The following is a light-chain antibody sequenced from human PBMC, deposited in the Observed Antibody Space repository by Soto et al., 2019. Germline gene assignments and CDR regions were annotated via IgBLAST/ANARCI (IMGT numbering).Light chain of an antibody. CDR1: SSNIGSNT. Sequence: QSVLTQPPSASGTPGQRVTISCSGSSSNIGSNTVNWYQQLPGTAPKLLIYSHNQRPSGVPDRFSGSKSGTSASLAISGLQSEDEADYCCAAWDDSLNGYVFGTGTKVTVL. V-gene: IGLV1-44*01. CDR3: AAWDDSLNGYV. J-gene: IGLJ1*01. CDR2: SHN.